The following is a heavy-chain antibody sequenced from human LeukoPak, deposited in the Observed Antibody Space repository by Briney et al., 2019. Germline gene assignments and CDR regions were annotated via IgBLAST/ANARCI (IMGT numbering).Heavy chain of an antibody. J-gene: IGHJ3*02. CDR1: GFTFSSYW. V-gene: IGHV4-39*01. CDR3: ARHAYSYDFWSGYHEAFDI. D-gene: IGHD3-3*01. Sequence: GSLRLSCAASGFTFSSYWMTWIRQPPGKGLEWIGSIYYSGSTYYNPSLKSRVTISVDTSKNQFSLKLSSVTAADTAVYYCARHAYSYDFWSGYHEAFDIWGQGTMVTVSS. CDR2: IYYSGST.